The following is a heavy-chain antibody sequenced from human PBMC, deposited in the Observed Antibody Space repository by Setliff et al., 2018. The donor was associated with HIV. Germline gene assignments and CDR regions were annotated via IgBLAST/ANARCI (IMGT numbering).Heavy chain of an antibody. Sequence: SETLSLTCAIYGGSFNVYSWSWIRQPPGKGLEWIGEINQSGNTKYNPSLKSRVSISVDTSKNQFSLKLSPVTAADTAVYYCARCRGTLYYFDYWGQGTLVTVS. CDR2: INQSGNT. V-gene: IGHV4-34*01. D-gene: IGHD1-1*01. J-gene: IGHJ4*02. CDR1: GGSFNVYS. CDR3: ARCRGTLYYFDY.